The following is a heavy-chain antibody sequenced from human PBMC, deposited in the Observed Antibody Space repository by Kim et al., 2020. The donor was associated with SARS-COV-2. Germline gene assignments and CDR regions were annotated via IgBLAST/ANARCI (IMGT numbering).Heavy chain of an antibody. CDR3: AKDHYDSSGYYPSFDD. D-gene: IGHD3-22*01. J-gene: IGHJ4*02. V-gene: IGHV3-23*01. Sequence: VKGRFTTSRDNSKNTRYLQMNSLRAEDTAVYYCAKDHYDSSGYYPSFDDWGQGTLVTVSS.